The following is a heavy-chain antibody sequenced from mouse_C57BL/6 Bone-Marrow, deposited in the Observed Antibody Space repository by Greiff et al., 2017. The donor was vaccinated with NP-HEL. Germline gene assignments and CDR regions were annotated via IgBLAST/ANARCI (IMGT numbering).Heavy chain of an antibody. CDR2: IHPNSGST. V-gene: IGHV1-64*01. CDR1: GYTFTSYW. CDR3: ARPFYYGNYFDD. J-gene: IGHJ2*01. Sequence: QVQLQQSGAELVKPGASVKLSCKASGYTFTSYWMHWVKQRPGQGLEWIGMIHPNSGSTNYNEKFKSKATLTVDKSSSTAYMQLSSLTSEDSAVYYCARPFYYGNYFDDWGKGTTLTVSS. D-gene: IGHD2-1*01.